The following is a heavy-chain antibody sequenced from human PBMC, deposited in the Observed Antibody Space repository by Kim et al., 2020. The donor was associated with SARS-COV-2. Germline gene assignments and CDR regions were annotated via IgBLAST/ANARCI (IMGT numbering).Heavy chain of an antibody. V-gene: IGHV1-18*01. Sequence: ASVKVSCKASGYTFTSYGISWVRQAPGQGLEWMGWISAYNGNTNYAQKLQGRVTMTTDTSTSTAYMELRSLRSDDTAVYYCARDPHYYYDSSGYYYFGSNWFDPWGQGTLVTVSS. D-gene: IGHD3-22*01. CDR2: ISAYNGNT. J-gene: IGHJ5*02. CDR1: GYTFTSYG. CDR3: ARDPHYYYDSSGYYYFGSNWFDP.